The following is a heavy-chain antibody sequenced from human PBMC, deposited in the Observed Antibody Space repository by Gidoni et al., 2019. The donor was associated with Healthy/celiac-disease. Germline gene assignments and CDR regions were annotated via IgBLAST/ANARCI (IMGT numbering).Heavy chain of an antibody. Sequence: EVQLVQSGAEVKKPGESLKISCKGSGYSFTSYWIGWVRQMPGKGLEWMGIIYPGDSDTRYSPSFQGQVTISADKSISTAYLQWSSLKASDTAMYYCARQFDFLARSRVPAAISWFDPWGQGTLVTVSS. CDR3: ARQFDFLARSRVPAAISWFDP. V-gene: IGHV5-51*01. CDR2: IYPGDSDT. CDR1: GYSFTSYW. J-gene: IGHJ5*02. D-gene: IGHD2-2*02.